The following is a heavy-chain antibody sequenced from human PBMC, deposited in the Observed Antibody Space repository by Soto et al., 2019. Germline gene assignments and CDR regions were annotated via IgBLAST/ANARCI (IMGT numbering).Heavy chain of an antibody. CDR2: ISPSSSSI. V-gene: IGHV3-48*01. J-gene: IGHJ4*02. D-gene: IGHD3-22*01. CDR3: ARVAYYYDSSGYFY. CDR1: GFTFSSYS. Sequence: GGSLRLSCAASGFTFSSYSMHWVRQAPGKGLEWVSYISPSSSSIYYADPVKGRFTISRDNAKNSLYLQMNSLRAEDTAVYYCARVAYYYDSSGYFYWGQGT.